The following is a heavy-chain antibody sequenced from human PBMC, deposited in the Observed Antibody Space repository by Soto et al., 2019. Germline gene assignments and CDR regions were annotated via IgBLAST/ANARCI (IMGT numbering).Heavy chain of an antibody. V-gene: IGHV3-21*06. CDR1: GFSMTSFN. J-gene: IGHJ4*02. CDR2: ISGQRGFK. CDR3: ATDGDSSGGWYFNGDYFNF. D-gene: IGHD6-19*01. Sequence: LVESGGSPVKPGGSLRLSCEASGFSMTSFNMNWVRQAPGKGLEWVASISGQRGFKFYTEAVKGRLTISGANARNSLFLQMDFLDVEDTALYYCATDGDSSGGWYFNGDYFNFWGQGTLVTVSS.